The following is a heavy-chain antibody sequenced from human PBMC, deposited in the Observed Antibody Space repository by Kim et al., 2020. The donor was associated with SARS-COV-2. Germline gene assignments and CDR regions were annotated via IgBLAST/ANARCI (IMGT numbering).Heavy chain of an antibody. CDR3: ARVVTIPGYYYGSGSYYTRVGYYYYGMDV. CDR2: INHSGST. D-gene: IGHD3-10*01. CDR1: GGSFSGYY. Sequence: SETLSLTCAVYGGSFSGYYWSWIRQPPGKGLEWIGEINHSGSTNYNPSLKSRVTISVDTSKNQFSLKLSSVTAADTAVYYCARVVTIPGYYYGSGSYYTRVGYYYYGMDVWGQGTTVTVSS. V-gene: IGHV4-34*01. J-gene: IGHJ6*02.